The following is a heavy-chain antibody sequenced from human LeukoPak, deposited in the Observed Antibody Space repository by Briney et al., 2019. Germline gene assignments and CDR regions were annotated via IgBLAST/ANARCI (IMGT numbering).Heavy chain of an antibody. CDR3: ARAPALYDFWSGTTRIYFDY. D-gene: IGHD3-3*01. J-gene: IGHJ4*02. V-gene: IGHV4-61*02. CDR2: IYTSGST. Sequence: PSQTLSLTCTVSGGSISSGSYYWSRIRQPAGKGLEWIGRIYTSGSTNYNPSLKSRVTISVDTSKNQFSLKLSSVTAADTAVYYCARAPALYDFWSGTTRIYFDYWGQGTLVTVSS. CDR1: GGSISSGSYY.